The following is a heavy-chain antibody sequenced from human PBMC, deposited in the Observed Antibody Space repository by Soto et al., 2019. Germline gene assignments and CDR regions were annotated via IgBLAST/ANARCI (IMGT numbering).Heavy chain of an antibody. CDR2: ISGSGGST. V-gene: IGHV3-23*01. D-gene: IGHD6-19*01. CDR1: GFTFSSYA. J-gene: IGHJ2*01. CDR3: AKDPFGAVAGSYWYFDL. Sequence: GGSLRLSCAASGFTFSSYAMSWVRQAPGKGLEWVSAISGSGGSTYYADSVKGRFTISRDNSKNTLYLQMNSLRAEDTAVYYCAKDPFGAVAGSYWYFDLWGRGTLVTVSS.